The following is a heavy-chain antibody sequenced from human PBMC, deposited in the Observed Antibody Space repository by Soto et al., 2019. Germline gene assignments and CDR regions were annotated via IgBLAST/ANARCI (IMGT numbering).Heavy chain of an antibody. CDR3: ARDQDAFDV. Sequence: EVQLVESGGGLVKPGGSLRLACAGSGFTFSFYSMIWVRQAPGKGLEWVSSISSNSTHIYYTDSVKGRFTVSRDNAKNSLYLQMNTLRAEVTAVYYCARDQDAFDVWGRGTMVTVSS. V-gene: IGHV3-21*01. CDR1: GFTFSFYS. CDR2: ISSNSTHI. J-gene: IGHJ3*01.